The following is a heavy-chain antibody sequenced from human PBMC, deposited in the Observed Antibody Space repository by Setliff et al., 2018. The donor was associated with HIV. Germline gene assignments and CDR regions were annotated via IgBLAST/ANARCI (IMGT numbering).Heavy chain of an antibody. V-gene: IGHV1-2*06. Sequence: GASVKVSCKASGYTFTGYYMHWVRQAPGQGLEWMGRINPNSGGTNYPQKFQGRVTMTRDTSISTVYMELSRLRSDDTAVYYCARGTRVGANDAFDIWGQGTMVTVS. CDR3: ARGTRVGANDAFDI. D-gene: IGHD1-26*01. CDR2: INPNSGGT. J-gene: IGHJ3*02. CDR1: GYTFTGYY.